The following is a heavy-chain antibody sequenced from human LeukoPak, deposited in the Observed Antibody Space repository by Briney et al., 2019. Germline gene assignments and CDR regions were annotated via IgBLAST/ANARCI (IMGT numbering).Heavy chain of an antibody. J-gene: IGHJ4*02. V-gene: IGHV3-74*01. CDR2: INSEGSST. CDR1: GFTFSSYW. Sequence: QSGGSLRLSCAASGFTFSSYWMHWVRQAPGKGLVWVSRINSEGSSTSYADSVKGRFTISRDNAKNTLYLQMNSLRAEDTAVYYCAAITIFGVEPFDYWGQGTLVTVSS. CDR3: AAITIFGVEPFDY. D-gene: IGHD3-3*01.